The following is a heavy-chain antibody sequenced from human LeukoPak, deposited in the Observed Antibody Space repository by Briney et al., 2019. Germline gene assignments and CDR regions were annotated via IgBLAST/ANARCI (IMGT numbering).Heavy chain of an antibody. CDR2: IYYSGST. CDR1: GGSISSYY. J-gene: IGHJ6*02. D-gene: IGHD4-17*01. CDR3: ARDSTVSYYGMDV. V-gene: IGHV4-59*01. Sequence: KSSETLSLTCSVSGGSISSYYWSWIRQPPGKGLEWIGYIYYSGSTNYNPSLKSRVTISVDTSKNQFSLKLSSVTAADTAVYYCARDSTVSYYGMDVWGQGTTVTVSS.